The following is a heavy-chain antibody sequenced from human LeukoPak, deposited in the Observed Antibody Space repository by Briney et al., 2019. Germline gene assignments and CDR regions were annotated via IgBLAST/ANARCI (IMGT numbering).Heavy chain of an antibody. J-gene: IGHJ4*02. CDR2: IYSGGST. V-gene: IGHV3-53*01. CDR3: VTEVSGSFPT. Sequence: GGSLRLSCAASGFTVSSNYMSWVRQAPGKGLEWVSVIYSGGSTFYADSVKGRFTISRDNSKNTLYLHMNSLRAEDTAVYYCVTEVSGSFPTWGQGTLVTVSS. CDR1: GFTVSSNY. D-gene: IGHD1-26*01.